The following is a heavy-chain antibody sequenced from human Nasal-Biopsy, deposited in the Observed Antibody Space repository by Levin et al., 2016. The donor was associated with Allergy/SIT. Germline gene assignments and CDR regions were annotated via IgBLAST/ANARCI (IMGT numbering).Heavy chain of an antibody. D-gene: IGHD1-26*01. V-gene: IGHV4-59*08. CDR1: GGSIGSNS. J-gene: IGHJ6*02. CDR2: VYNTGST. Sequence: SETLSLTCTVSGGSIGSNSWIWIRQPPGKGLEWIGHVYNTGSTGSTTYNPSLQSRVTISVDASKNQFSLKLNSVTAADTAVYFCARLYSRSLVGYSYYGVDVWGQGATVTVAS. CDR3: ARLYSRSLVGYSYYGVDV.